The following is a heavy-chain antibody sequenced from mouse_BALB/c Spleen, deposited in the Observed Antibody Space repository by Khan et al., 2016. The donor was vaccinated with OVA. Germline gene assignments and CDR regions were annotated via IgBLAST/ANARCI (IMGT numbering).Heavy chain of an antibody. V-gene: IGHV3-2*02. Sequence: EVQLEVSGPGLVKPSQSLSLTCTVTGYSITSGYAWNWIRQFPGNKLEWMGYISYSGGTSYNQYLKSRISITRDTSKNQFFLQLTSVTSEDPALYVCAREKCDGYCFDYWGQGTPLTVAA. J-gene: IGHJ2*01. D-gene: IGHD1-3*01. CDR2: ISYSGGT. CDR3: AREKCDGYCFDY. CDR1: GYSITSGYA.